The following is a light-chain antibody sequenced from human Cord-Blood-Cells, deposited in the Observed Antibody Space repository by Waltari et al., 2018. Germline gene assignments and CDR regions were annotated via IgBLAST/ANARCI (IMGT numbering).Light chain of an antibody. Sequence: QSALTQPASVSGSPGQSITISCTGTSSDVGGYNYVSWYQQHPGKAPTLMIYDVSKRPAGVSKRFSGSKSGNTASLTISGLQAEDEADYYCSSYTSSSTLVFGGGTKLTVL. J-gene: IGLJ2*01. CDR1: SSDVGGYNY. V-gene: IGLV2-14*01. CDR2: DVS. CDR3: SSYTSSSTLV.